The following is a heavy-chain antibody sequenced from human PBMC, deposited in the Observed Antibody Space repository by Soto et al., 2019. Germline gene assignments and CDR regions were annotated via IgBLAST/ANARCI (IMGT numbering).Heavy chain of an antibody. Sequence: PGGSLRLSCAASGFTFSSYAMSWVRQAPGKGLEWVSAISGSGGSTYYADSVKGRFTISRDNSKNTLYLQMNSLRAEETAVYYCAKDSPSPRLEWLPIADYWGQGTLVTVSS. CDR1: GFTFSSYA. CDR3: AKDSPSPRLEWLPIADY. V-gene: IGHV3-23*01. CDR2: ISGSGGST. J-gene: IGHJ4*02. D-gene: IGHD3-3*01.